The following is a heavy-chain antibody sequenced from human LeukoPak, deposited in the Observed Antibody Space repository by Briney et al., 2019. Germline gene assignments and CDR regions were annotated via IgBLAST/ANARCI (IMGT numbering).Heavy chain of an antibody. Sequence: SETLSLTCTVSGGSISSSSYFCGRIRQPPGRGVEWIGNIYYSGSTYYNPSLKSRVTISVDTSKNQFSLKLSSVTAADTAVYYCAYSSGFLRWFDPWGQGTLVTVSS. CDR1: GGSISSSSYF. D-gene: IGHD6-19*01. CDR3: AYSSGFLRWFDP. J-gene: IGHJ5*02. CDR2: IYYSGST. V-gene: IGHV4-39*01.